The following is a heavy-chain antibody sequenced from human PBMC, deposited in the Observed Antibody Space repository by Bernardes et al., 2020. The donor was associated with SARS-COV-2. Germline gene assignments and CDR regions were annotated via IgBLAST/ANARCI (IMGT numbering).Heavy chain of an antibody. CDR3: AKLRSVLWIHPYYNAMDA. CDR1: GFTFSSYW. V-gene: IGHV3-7*01. Sequence: GGSLRLSCAASGFTFSSYWMSWVRQAPGKGLEWVANIKQDGSEKYYVDSVKGRFTISRDSSKNTVYLQMNTLRPEDTAVYYCAKLRSVLWIHPYYNAMDAWGQGTTVTVSS. CDR2: IKQDGSEK. D-gene: IGHD2-2*01. J-gene: IGHJ6*02.